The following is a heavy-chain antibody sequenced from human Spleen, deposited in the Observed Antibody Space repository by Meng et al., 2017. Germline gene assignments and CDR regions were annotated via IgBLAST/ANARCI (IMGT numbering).Heavy chain of an antibody. CDR1: GFTFSSYA. CDR2: ISYDGSNK. D-gene: IGHD3-3*01. J-gene: IGHJ4*02. Sequence: GESLKISCAASGFTFSSYAMHWVRQAPGKGLEWVAVISYDGSNKYYADSVKGRFTISRDNYKKTMYLLMNRLRAEDTAVYYCATAIFGVVINLFDYWGQGTLVTVSS. CDR3: ATAIFGVVINLFDY. V-gene: IGHV3-30*01.